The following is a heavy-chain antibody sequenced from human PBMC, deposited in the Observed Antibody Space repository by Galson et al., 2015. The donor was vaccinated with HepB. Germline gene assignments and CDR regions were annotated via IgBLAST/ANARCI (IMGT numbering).Heavy chain of an antibody. V-gene: IGHV5-10-1*01. CDR1: GYSFTGYW. D-gene: IGHD2-15*01. CDR2: IDPGDSYT. Sequence: QSGAEVKKPGESLRISCQGSGYSFTGYWISWVRQMPGKGLEWMGRIDPGDSYTKYSPSFQGHVTISIDKSISTAYLQWSSLMASDTAMYYCARQLYCSGGSCHRPLDYWGQGTPVTVSS. J-gene: IGHJ4*02. CDR3: ARQLYCSGGSCHRPLDY.